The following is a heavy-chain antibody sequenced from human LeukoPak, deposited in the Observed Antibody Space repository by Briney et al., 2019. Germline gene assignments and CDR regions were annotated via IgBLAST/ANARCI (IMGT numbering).Heavy chain of an antibody. V-gene: IGHV3-30*18. CDR3: AKEGSYYDILTGYYDY. CDR1: GFTFSSYG. J-gene: IGHJ4*02. CDR2: ISYDGSNK. D-gene: IGHD3-9*01. Sequence: PGRSLRLSCAASGFTFSSYGMRWVRQAPGKGLEWVAVISYDGSNKYYADSVKGRFTISRDNSKNTLYLQMNSLRAEDTAVYYCAKEGSYYDILTGYYDYWGQGTLVTVSS.